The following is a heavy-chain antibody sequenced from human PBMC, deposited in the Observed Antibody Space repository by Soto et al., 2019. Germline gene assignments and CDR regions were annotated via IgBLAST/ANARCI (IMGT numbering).Heavy chain of an antibody. V-gene: IGHV1-3*01. CDR3: ARYSGYGDFDY. J-gene: IGHJ4*02. CDR1: GYTFTSYA. Sequence: QVQLVQSGAEVKKPGASVKVSCKASGYTFTSYAMHWVRQAPGQRVEWMGWINAGNGNTKYSQKFQGRVTITRDTSASTAYMELSSLRSEDTAVYYCARYSGYGDFDYWGQGTLVTVSS. D-gene: IGHD4-17*01. CDR2: INAGNGNT.